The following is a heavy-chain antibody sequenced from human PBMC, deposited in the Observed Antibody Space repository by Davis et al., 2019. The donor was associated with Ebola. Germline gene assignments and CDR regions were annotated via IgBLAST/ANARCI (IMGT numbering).Heavy chain of an antibody. CDR1: GGSFSGYY. CDR2: INHSGST. CDR3: ARDSVLGYGMDV. J-gene: IGHJ6*02. V-gene: IGHV4-34*01. D-gene: IGHD5/OR15-5a*01. Sequence: MPSETLSLTCAVYGGSFSGYYWSWIRQPPGKGLEWIGEINHSGSTNYNPSLKSRVTISVDTSKNQFSLKLSSVTAADTAVYYCARDSVLGYGMDVWGQGTTVTVSS.